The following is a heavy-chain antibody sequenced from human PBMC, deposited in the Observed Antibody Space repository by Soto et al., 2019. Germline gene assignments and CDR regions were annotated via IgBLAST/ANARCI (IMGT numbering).Heavy chain of an antibody. J-gene: IGHJ4*02. V-gene: IGHV4-34*01. D-gene: IGHD1-1*01. CDR2: INESGST. CDR1: GQSFSGHS. Sequence: QVQLQQWGAGLVKPSETLSLSCAVYGQSFSGHSWAWIRQPPGKGLEWIGEINESGSTYYNPSLKRRVTLYTDTSKSQFSLKMSSVSAADTAAYFCASGYGSVALKGDLEDVNYDYWGQGTLVNVSS. CDR3: ASGYGSVALKGDLEDVNYDY.